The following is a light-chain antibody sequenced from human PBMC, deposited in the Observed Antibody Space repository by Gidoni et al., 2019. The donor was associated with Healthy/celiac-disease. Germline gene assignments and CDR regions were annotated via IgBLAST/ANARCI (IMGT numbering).Light chain of an antibody. CDR1: QGIRSY. Sequence: DIQLTQSPSFLSASVGDSVTITCRASQGIRSYLAWYQQKPGKAPKLLIYAASTLQSGVPSRFSGSGSGTEFTLTISSLQPEDFATYYCQQLNSYPPTFXXXTKLEIK. J-gene: IGKJ2*01. CDR2: AAS. V-gene: IGKV1-9*01. CDR3: QQLNSYPPT.